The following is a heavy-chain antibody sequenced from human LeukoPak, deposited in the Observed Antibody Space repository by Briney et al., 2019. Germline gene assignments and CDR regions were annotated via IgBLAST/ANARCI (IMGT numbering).Heavy chain of an antibody. CDR3: AKDGHSSSWYGYYYYMDV. D-gene: IGHD6-13*01. CDR2: IRYDGSNK. Sequence: GGSLRLSCAASGFTFSSYGMHWVRQAPGKGLEWVAFIRYDGSNKYYADSVKGRFTISRDNSKNTLYLQMNSLRAEDTAVYYCAKDGHSSSWYGYYYYMDVWGKGTTVTVSS. CDR1: GFTFSSYG. J-gene: IGHJ6*03. V-gene: IGHV3-30*02.